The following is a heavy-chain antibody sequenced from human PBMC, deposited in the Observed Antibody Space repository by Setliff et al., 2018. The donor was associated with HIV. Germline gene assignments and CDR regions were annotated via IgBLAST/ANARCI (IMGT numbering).Heavy chain of an antibody. CDR1: GYTFTSYD. Sequence: VASVKVSCKASGYTFTSYDISWVRQAPGQGLEWMGWISAYNGNTNYAQKLQGRVTMTTDTSTRTAYMELRSLRSEDTAVYYCARAATPSSYFDYWGQGTLVTVSS. CDR3: ARAATPSSYFDY. V-gene: IGHV1-18*01. CDR2: ISAYNGNT. J-gene: IGHJ4*02.